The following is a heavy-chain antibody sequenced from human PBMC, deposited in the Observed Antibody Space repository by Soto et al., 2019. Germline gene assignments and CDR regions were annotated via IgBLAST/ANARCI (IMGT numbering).Heavy chain of an antibody. V-gene: IGHV3-48*02. Sequence: PGGSLRLSCTASGFTFSNYNMNWVRQAPGKGLEWVSFISNSSSTIFYGDSVKGRFTVSRDNAKNSLYLQMSGLRDEDTAVYLSARLNKGEGATASNWGFDPWGQGTLVTVSS. CDR2: ISNSSSTI. CDR1: GFTFSNYN. J-gene: IGHJ5*02. CDR3: ARLNKGEGATASNWGFDP. D-gene: IGHD6-13*01.